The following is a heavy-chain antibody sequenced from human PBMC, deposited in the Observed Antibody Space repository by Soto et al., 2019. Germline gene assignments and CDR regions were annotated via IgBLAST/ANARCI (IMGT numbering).Heavy chain of an antibody. CDR1: GFTFSSYA. CDR2: ISGSGGST. Sequence: PGXSRRLSGAASGFTFSSYAMSWVRQAPGKGLEWVSAISGSGGSTYYADSVKGRFTISRDNSKNTLYLQMNSLRAEDTAVYYSAKEHDCFDYWGQGTLVTVSS. CDR3: AKEHDCFDY. V-gene: IGHV3-23*01. J-gene: IGHJ4*02.